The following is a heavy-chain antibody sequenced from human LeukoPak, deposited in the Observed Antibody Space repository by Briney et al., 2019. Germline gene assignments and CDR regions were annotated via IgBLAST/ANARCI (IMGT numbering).Heavy chain of an antibody. CDR3: ARDRYYDSSGYLR. CDR2: ISSSSSTI. J-gene: IGHJ4*02. D-gene: IGHD3-22*01. CDR1: GFTFSSYS. Sequence: GGSLRLSCAASGFTFSSYSMNWVRQAPGKGLEWVSYISSSSSTIYYADSVKGRFTISRDNAKNSLYLQMNSLRAEDTAVYYCARDRYYDSSGYLRWGQGTLVTVSS. V-gene: IGHV3-48*01.